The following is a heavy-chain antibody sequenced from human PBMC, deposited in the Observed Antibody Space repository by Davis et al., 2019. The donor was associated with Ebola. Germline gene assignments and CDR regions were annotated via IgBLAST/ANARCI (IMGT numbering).Heavy chain of an antibody. CDR3: ARGRRIVYSSSWHYYYYGMDV. J-gene: IGHJ6*02. V-gene: IGHV4-59*12. CDR1: GGSISSYY. Sequence: SETLSLTCTVSGGSISSYYWSWIRQPPGKGLEWIGYSYYSGSTNYNPSLKIRVPITVDTSKNQFSLKLSSVTAADTAVYYCARGRRIVYSSSWHYYYYGMDVWGQGTTVTVSS. CDR2: SYYSGST. D-gene: IGHD6-13*01.